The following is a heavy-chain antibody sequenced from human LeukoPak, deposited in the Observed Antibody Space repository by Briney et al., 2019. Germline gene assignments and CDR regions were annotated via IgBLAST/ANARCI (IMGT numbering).Heavy chain of an antibody. CDR1: GFTFSDYY. V-gene: IGHV3-11*04. D-gene: IGHD5-24*01. CDR2: SSSSGSTI. Sequence: GGSLRLSCAASGFTFSDYYMSWIRQAPGKGLEWGSYSSSSGSTIYYADSVKGQFTISRDNAKNSLYLQMNSLRAEDTAVYYCARDKGYNLLSASDIWGQGTLVTVSS. CDR3: ARDKGYNLLSASDI. J-gene: IGHJ4*02.